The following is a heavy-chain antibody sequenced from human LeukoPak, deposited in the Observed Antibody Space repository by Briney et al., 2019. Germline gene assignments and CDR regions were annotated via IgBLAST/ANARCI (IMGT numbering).Heavy chain of an antibody. CDR3: ARHYYASGSAPLDY. Sequence: SGTLSLTCAVSGGSILTTNWWSWVRQPPGKGLEWIGEIYHSGSTNYNSSLKSRVTISVDKSKNQFSLNLSSVTAADTAMYYCARHYYASGSAPLDYWGQGTLVTVSS. CDR1: GGSILTTNW. D-gene: IGHD3-10*01. V-gene: IGHV4-4*02. J-gene: IGHJ4*02. CDR2: IYHSGST.